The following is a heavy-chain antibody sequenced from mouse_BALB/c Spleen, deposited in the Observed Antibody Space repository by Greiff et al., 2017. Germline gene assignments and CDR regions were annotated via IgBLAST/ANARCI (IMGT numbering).Heavy chain of an antibody. CDR3: ARRYGNYYFDY. CDR2: IYPGDGDT. V-gene: IGHV1-87*01. Sequence: VQRVESGAELARPGASVKLSCKASGYTFTSYWMQWVKQRPGQGLEWIGAIYPGDGDTRYTQKFKGKATLTADKSSSTAYMQLSSLASEDSAVYYCARRYGNYYFDYWGQGTTLTVSS. J-gene: IGHJ2*01. CDR1: GYTFTSYW. D-gene: IGHD2-10*02.